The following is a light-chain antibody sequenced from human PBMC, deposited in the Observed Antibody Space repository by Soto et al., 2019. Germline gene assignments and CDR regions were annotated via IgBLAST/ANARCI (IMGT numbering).Light chain of an antibody. J-gene: IGLJ1*01. CDR1: SSDVGGYNY. CDR3: SSYTTSSTFV. CDR2: VVS. V-gene: IGLV2-14*01. Sequence: QSVLTQPASVSGSPGQSITISCTGTSSDVGGYNYVSWYQQHPGKAPKLMIYVVSNRPSGVSNRFSGSKSGSTASLTISGLQAEDEADYYCSSYTTSSTFVFGTGTKLTVL.